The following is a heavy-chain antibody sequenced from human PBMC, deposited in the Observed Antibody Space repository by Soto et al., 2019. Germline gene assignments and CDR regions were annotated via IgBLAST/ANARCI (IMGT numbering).Heavy chain of an antibody. CDR2: IYWDDDK. CDR3: AHRVLRTVFGLVTTTAIYFDF. V-gene: IGHV2-5*02. CDR1: GFSLTTSGVG. Sequence: QITLNESGPTQVKPRQTLTLTCTFSGFSLTTSGVGVGWIRQSPGKDPEWLALIYWDDDKRYSPSLKSRLTITKDTSKNQVVLTMADLDPADTATYYCAHRVLRTVFGLVTTTAIYFDFWGQVTPVAVSS. J-gene: IGHJ4*02. D-gene: IGHD3-3*01.